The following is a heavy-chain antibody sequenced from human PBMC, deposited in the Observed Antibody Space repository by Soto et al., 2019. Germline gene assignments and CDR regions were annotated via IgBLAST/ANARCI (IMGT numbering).Heavy chain of an antibody. J-gene: IGHJ6*02. D-gene: IGHD2-15*01. CDR3: AKAFQDCSGGSCYSGRYYYYGMDV. CDR2: ISGSGGST. Sequence: VQLLESGGCLVQPGGSLRLSCAASGFTFSSYAMSWVRQAPGKGLEWVSAISGSGGSTYYADSVKGRFTISRDNSKNTLYLQMNSLRAEDTAVYYCAKAFQDCSGGSCYSGRYYYYGMDVWGQGTTVTVSS. CDR1: GFTFSSYA. V-gene: IGHV3-23*01.